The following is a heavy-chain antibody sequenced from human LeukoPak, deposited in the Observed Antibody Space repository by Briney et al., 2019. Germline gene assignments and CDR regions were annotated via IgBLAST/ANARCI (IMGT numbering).Heavy chain of an antibody. J-gene: IGHJ4*02. CDR3: AREGDGYKPDY. CDR2: IYHSGST. V-gene: IGHV4-38-2*02. Sequence: SETLSLTCTVSGYSISSGYYWGCSRQPPGKGLEWIGSIYHSGSTYYNPSLKSRVTISVDTSKNQFSLKLSSVTAADTAVYYCAREGDGYKPDYWGQGTLVTVSS. D-gene: IGHD5-24*01. CDR1: GYSISSGYY.